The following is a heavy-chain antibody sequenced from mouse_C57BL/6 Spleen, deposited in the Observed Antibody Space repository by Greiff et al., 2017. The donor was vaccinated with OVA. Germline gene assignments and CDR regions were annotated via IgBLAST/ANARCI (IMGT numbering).Heavy chain of an antibody. J-gene: IGHJ4*01. CDR1: GYAFSSSW. V-gene: IGHV1-82*01. D-gene: IGHD3-2*02. CDR3: AGLGLRPYYAMDY. CDR2: IYPGDGDT. Sequence: QVQLQQSGPELVKPGASVKISCKASGYAFSSSWMNWVKQRPGKGLEWIGRIYPGDGDTNYNGKFKGKATLTADKSSSTAYMQLSSLTSEDSAVYFCAGLGLRPYYAMDYWGQGTSVTVSS.